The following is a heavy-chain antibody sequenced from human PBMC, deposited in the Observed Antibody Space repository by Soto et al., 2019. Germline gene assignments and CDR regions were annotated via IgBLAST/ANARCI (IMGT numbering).Heavy chain of an antibody. CDR3: ARARGGYSYGRGYNWFDP. D-gene: IGHD5-18*01. V-gene: IGHV4-31*03. Sequence: SETLSLTCTVSGGSISSGGYYWSWIRQHPGKGLEWIGYIYYSGSTYYNPSLKSRVTISVDTSKNQFSLKLSSVTAADTAVYYCARARGGYSYGRGYNWFDPWGQGTLVTSPQ. CDR1: GGSISSGGYY. J-gene: IGHJ5*02. CDR2: IYYSGST.